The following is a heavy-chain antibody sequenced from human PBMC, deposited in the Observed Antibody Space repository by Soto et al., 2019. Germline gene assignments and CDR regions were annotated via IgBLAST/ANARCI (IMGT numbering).Heavy chain of an antibody. Sequence: QVRLVQSEAEVKKAGSSVKVSCKASGGTFISDAVTWVRQAPGQGLEWMGGVIPMFPKANYAQKFQGRATITADKSKSTVYMELHSLNSVDTALYYCARCPSDSSGPGYLDSWGQGTLVTVTS. D-gene: IGHD3-22*01. V-gene: IGHV1-69*06. J-gene: IGHJ4*02. CDR1: GGTFISDA. CDR2: VIPMFPKA. CDR3: ARCPSDSSGPGYLDS.